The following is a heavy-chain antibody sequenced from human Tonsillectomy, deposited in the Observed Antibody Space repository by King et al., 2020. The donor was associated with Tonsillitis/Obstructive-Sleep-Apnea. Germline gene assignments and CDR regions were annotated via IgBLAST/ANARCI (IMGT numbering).Heavy chain of an antibody. CDR2: IYYSGST. V-gene: IGHV4-59*01. D-gene: IGHD2-2*02. Sequence: QLQESGPGLVKPSEILSLTCTVSGGSISSYYWSWIRQPPGKGLEWIGYIYYSGSTNYNPSLKSRVTISVDTSKNQFSLKLSSVTAADTAVYYCARDGIVVVPAAIRGDYYYYYYMDVWGKGTTVTVSS. J-gene: IGHJ6*03. CDR3: ARDGIVVVPAAIRGDYYYYYYMDV. CDR1: GGSISSYY.